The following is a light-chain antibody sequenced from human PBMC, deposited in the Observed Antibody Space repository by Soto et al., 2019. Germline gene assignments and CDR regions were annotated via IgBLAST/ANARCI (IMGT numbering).Light chain of an antibody. CDR3: QQYNNWPPT. CDR2: QTS. V-gene: IGKV3-11*01. CDR1: QYINTR. Sequence: EIVLTQSPATLSSFPGDRVTLSCRASQYINTRLAWYQHRPGQAPRLLIYQTSLRAAGIPARFSASGSGTDFTLTISDVQPEDFALYYCQQYNNWPPTFGQGTKVDIK. J-gene: IGKJ1*01.